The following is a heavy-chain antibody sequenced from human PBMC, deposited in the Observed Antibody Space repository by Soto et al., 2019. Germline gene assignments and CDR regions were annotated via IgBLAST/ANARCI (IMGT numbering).Heavy chain of an antibody. CDR3: AKVSHSYRYYYYYYMDV. V-gene: IGHV3-9*01. J-gene: IGHJ6*03. Sequence: GGSLRLSCAASGFTFDDYAMHWVRQAPGKGLEWVSGISWNSGSIGYADSVKGRFTISRDNAKNSLYLQMNSLRAEDTALYYCAKVSHSYRYYYYYYMDVWGKGTTVTVSS. D-gene: IGHD5-18*01. CDR1: GFTFDDYA. CDR2: ISWNSGSI.